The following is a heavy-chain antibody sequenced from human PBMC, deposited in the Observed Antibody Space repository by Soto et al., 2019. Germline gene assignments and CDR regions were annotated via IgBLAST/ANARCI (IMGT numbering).Heavy chain of an antibody. CDR1: GGSFSGYY. V-gene: IGHV4-34*01. CDR2: INHSGST. D-gene: IGHD3-10*01. CDR3: ARNLEFDLWFGDLLVNSGFYYYYGMDV. Sequence: SETLSLTCAVYGGSFSGYYWSWIRQPPGKGLEWIGEINHSGSTNYNPSLKSRVTISVDTSKNQFSLKLSSVTAADTAVYYCARNLEFDLWFGDLLVNSGFYYYYGMDVWGQGTTVTVSS. J-gene: IGHJ6*02.